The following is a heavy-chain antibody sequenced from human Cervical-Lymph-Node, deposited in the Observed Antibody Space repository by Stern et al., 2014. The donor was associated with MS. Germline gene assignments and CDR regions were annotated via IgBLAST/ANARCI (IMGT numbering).Heavy chain of an antibody. Sequence: VQLVESGGGVVQPGRSLRLSCAASGFTLRSYGMHWVRQAPGKGLAWVADIFNDGNEKCYTDSVKGGVTISRDNSKNALYLQMNSLRTEDTAVYYCAKDRLFCSGGGCYAMDVWGQGTTVTVSS. V-gene: IGHV3-30*18. CDR2: IFNDGNEK. CDR1: GFTLRSYG. CDR3: AKDRLFCSGGGCYAMDV. J-gene: IGHJ6*02. D-gene: IGHD2-15*01.